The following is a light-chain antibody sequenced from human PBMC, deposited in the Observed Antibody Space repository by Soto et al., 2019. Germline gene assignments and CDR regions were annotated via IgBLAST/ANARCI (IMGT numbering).Light chain of an antibody. V-gene: IGLV3-21*04. Sequence: SYELTQPPSVSVDPGKTARITCGGNNIGSKSVHWYQQKPGQAPVLVIYYDSDRPSGIPERFSGSNSGNTATLTISRVEAGDEADYYCQVWDSLVVFGGGTKLTVL. J-gene: IGLJ2*01. CDR3: QVWDSLVV. CDR1: NIGSKS. CDR2: YDS.